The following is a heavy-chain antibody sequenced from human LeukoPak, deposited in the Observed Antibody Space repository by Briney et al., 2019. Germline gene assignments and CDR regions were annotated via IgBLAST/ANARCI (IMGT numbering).Heavy chain of an antibody. V-gene: IGHV1-69*05. CDR3: ARELVDTAIVDY. CDR1: GGTFSSYA. CDR2: IIPIFGTA. J-gene: IGHJ4*02. D-gene: IGHD5-18*01. Sequence: SVKISCKASGGTFSSYAISWVRQAPGQGLEWMGGIIPIFGTANYAQKFQGRVTITTDESTSTAYMELSSLRSEDTAVYYCARELVDTAIVDYWGQGTLVTVSS.